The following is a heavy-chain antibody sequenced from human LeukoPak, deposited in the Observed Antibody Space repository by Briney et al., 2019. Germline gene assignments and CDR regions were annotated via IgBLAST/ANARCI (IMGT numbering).Heavy chain of an antibody. J-gene: IGHJ4*02. D-gene: IGHD3-16*01. CDR2: ISGSGGST. CDR1: GFTLSSYA. CDR3: AKDPSFGYYDYVWGSFDY. V-gene: IGHV3-23*01. Sequence: GGSLRLSCAASGFTLSSYAMSWVRQAPGKGLEWVSAISGSGGSTYYADSVKGRFTISRDNSKNTLYLQMNSLRAEDTAVYYCAKDPSFGYYDYVWGSFDYWGQGTLVTVSS.